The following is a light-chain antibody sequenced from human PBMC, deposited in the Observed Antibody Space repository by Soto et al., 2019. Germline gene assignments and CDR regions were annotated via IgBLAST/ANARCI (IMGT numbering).Light chain of an antibody. CDR1: QGISTW. CDR2: TAS. CDR3: QHTNNFHFT. J-gene: IGKJ5*01. Sequence: DIQMTQSPSSLSASVGDRVTITCRASQGISTWLAWYQQKPGKAPKLLIYTASRLQIGVPPRFSGSGSGTDFTLTINSLQPEDFATYYCQHTNNFHFTFGQGTRLEI. V-gene: IGKV1-12*01.